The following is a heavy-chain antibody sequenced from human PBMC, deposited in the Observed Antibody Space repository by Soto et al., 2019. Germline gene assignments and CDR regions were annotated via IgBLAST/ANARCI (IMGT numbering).Heavy chain of an antibody. V-gene: IGHV4-4*07. J-gene: IGHJ4*02. Sequence: PSETLSFTCTVSGGSIDGYYWTWIRQPAGKGLEWIGRMFISGSHKYNPSLQSRVTMSVDSSKNQFSLTLTSVTAADTAVYYCAREERYYDCSGHYYYFDYWGQGTLVTVSS. CDR3: AREERYYDCSGHYYYFDY. D-gene: IGHD3-22*01. CDR1: GGSIDGYY. CDR2: MFISGSH.